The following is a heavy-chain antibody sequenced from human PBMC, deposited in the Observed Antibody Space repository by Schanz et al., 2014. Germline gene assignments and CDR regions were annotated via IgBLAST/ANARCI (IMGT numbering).Heavy chain of an antibody. D-gene: IGHD2-2*01. CDR3: ARGTMPGTFDI. V-gene: IGHV1-18*01. Sequence: QVQLIQSGAEVKKPGASVKVSCKASGYTFTSYGISWIRQAPGQGLEWMGWISAYNGNTNYAQKLQGRVTMTTDTSTSTAYMELSSLRYEDTALYYCARGTMPGTFDIWGQGTMVTVSS. CDR2: ISAYNGNT. J-gene: IGHJ3*02. CDR1: GYTFTSYG.